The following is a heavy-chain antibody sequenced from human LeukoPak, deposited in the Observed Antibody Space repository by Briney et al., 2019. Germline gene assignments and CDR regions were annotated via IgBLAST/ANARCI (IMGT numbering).Heavy chain of an antibody. CDR3: ARGLGVVAATTEAPDAFDI. CDR1: GYTFTSYD. CDR2: MNPNSGNT. V-gene: IGHV1-8*03. D-gene: IGHD2-15*01. J-gene: IGHJ3*02. Sequence: ASVKVSCKASGYTFTSYDINWVRQAAGQGLEWMGWMNPNSGNTGYAQKFQGRVTITRNTSISTAYMELSSLRSEDTAVYYCARGLGVVAATTEAPDAFDIWGQGTMVTVSS.